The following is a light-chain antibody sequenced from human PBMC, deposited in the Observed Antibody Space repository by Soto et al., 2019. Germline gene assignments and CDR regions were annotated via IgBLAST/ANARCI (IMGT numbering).Light chain of an antibody. J-gene: IGLJ1*01. Sequence: LAQPASVSGSPGQSITISCTGTSSDVGGYDYVSWYQLHPGKAPKLMVFEVSNRPSGVSYRFSGSKSGNTASLTISGLQAEDEADYFCSSYSISTAYLFGTGTKVTVL. CDR2: EVS. V-gene: IGLV2-14*01. CDR3: SSYSISTAYL. CDR1: SSDVGGYDY.